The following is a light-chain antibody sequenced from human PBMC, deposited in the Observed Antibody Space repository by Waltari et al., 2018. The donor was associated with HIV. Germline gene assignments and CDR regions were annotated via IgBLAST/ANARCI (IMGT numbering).Light chain of an antibody. CDR1: SSDIGYYDY. CDR3: SSYTRRGTVV. J-gene: IGLJ2*01. V-gene: IGLV2-14*03. CDR2: AVT. Sequence: QSALTQPASVSGSPGQSIVLPCTGSSSDIGYYDYVSWYQQSPCQAPKALIYAVTSRPSGTSSRFSCSKSATTAFLAISKLQTDDEADYFCSSYTRRGTVVFGGGTRLTVL.